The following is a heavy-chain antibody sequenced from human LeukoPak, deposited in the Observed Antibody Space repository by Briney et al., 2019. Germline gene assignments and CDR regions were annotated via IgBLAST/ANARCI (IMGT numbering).Heavy chain of an antibody. CDR3: AGAGVGTVVTPGTYYYYYYMDV. CDR1: GYTFTGYY. D-gene: IGHD4-23*01. J-gene: IGHJ6*03. V-gene: IGHV1-2*02. CDR2: INPNSGGT. Sequence: ASVKVSCKASGYTFTGYYMHWVRQAPGQGLEWMGWINPNSGGTNYAQKFQGRVTMTRDTSISTAYMELSRLRSDDTAVYYCAGAGVGTVVTPGTYYYYYYMDVWGKGTTVTVSS.